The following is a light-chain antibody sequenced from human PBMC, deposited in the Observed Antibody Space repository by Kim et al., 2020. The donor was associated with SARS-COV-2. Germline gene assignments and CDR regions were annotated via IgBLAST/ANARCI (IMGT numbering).Light chain of an antibody. Sequence: ELTQPPSASGTPGQRVTISCSGSSSNIGSNTVNWYQQLPGTAPKLLIYSNNQRPSGVPDRFSGSKSGTSASLAISGLQSEDEADYYCAAWDDSLSYVF. CDR2: SNN. V-gene: IGLV1-44*01. J-gene: IGLJ1*01. CDR3: AAWDDSLSYV. CDR1: SSNIGSNT.